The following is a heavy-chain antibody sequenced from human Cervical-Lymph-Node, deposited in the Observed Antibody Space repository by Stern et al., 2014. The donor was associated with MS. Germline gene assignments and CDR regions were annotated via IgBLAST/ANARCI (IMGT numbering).Heavy chain of an antibody. J-gene: IGHJ4*02. V-gene: IGHV3-74*03. CDR3: TKIGVGAYYS. CDR2: INTDGGTT. CDR1: GFTFSRSW. Sequence: EVQLVESGGGLVQPGESLRLSCAASGFTFSRSWMHWVRQAPGKGLVWVAHINTDGGTTTYADSVKGRVTISRDNPQTTLYMEMNSLTAEDTAVYYCTKIGVGAYYSWGQGTLVTVSS. D-gene: IGHD1-26*01.